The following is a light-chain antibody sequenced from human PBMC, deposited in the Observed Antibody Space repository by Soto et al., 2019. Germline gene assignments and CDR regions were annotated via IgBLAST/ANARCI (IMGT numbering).Light chain of an antibody. J-gene: IGKJ5*01. CDR3: HQYGSSPQT. CDR1: QTVTFSY. CDR2: GAS. V-gene: IGKV3-20*01. Sequence: EIVLTQSPGTLSLSPGERVALSCRTSQTVTFSYLAWYQQKPGQAPRLLIFGASTRATGIPDRFRGSGSGTDFTLTITRLEPEGLGVYYCHQYGSSPQTFAQGTRLEIK.